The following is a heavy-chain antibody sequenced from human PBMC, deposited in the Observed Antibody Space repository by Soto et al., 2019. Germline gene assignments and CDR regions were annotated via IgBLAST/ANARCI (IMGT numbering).Heavy chain of an antibody. CDR3: ARDSGYDSGSSVNHYLDQ. CDR1: GFTLGGYW. Sequence: GFLRLSCAVSGFTLGGYWMGWVGQAPGMGLELLATIHMDGGEKKYVDSVKGRFTMSRDNAKNSLYLQMDSLRVEDTGVYYCARDSGYDSGSSVNHYLDQWGHGTLVTVSS. D-gene: IGHD3-10*01. J-gene: IGHJ4*01. CDR2: IHMDGGEK. V-gene: IGHV3-7*01.